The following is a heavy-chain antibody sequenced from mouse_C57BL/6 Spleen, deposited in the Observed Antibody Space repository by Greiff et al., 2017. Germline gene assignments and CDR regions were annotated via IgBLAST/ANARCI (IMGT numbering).Heavy chain of an antibody. D-gene: IGHD1-1*01. CDR2: IDPEDGET. Sequence: VQLQQSGAELVKPGASVKLSCTASGFNIKDYYMHWVKQRSEQGLEWIGRIDPEDGETKYAPKFQGKATITADTSSNTAYLQLSSLTSEVTAVYYCARATVVGTGYYFGGWGQGTTLTGSS. CDR1: GFNIKDYY. V-gene: IGHV14-2*01. CDR3: ARATVVGTGYYFGG. J-gene: IGHJ2*01.